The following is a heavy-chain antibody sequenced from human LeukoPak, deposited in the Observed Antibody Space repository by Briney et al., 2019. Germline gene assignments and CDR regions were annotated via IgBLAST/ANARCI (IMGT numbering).Heavy chain of an antibody. J-gene: IGHJ4*02. D-gene: IGHD3-3*01. Sequence: GGSLRLSCAASGFPFSSYGMHWVRRAPGKGLGWGAFIRYDGSNKYYADSVKGRFTISRDNSKNTLYLQMNSLRAEDTAVYYCAKDLEWLISPGSEWGQGTLVTVSS. V-gene: IGHV3-30*02. CDR3: AKDLEWLISPGSE. CDR2: IRYDGSNK. CDR1: GFPFSSYG.